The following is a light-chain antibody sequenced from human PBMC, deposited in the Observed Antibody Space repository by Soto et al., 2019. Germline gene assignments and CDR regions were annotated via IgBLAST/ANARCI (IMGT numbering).Light chain of an antibody. CDR1: SSDVGAYNY. Sequence: QSVLTQPPSASGSPGQSVTISCTGTSSDVGAYNYVSWYQQHPGKAPKLMIYEVSNRPSGVSNRFSGSKSGSTASLTISGLQAEDEADYYCISYTSSSTSYVFGTGTKVTVL. CDR3: ISYTSSSTSYV. CDR2: EVS. J-gene: IGLJ1*01. V-gene: IGLV2-14*01.